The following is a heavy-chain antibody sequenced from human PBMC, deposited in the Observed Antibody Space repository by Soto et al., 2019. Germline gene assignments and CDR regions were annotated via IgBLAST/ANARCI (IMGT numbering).Heavy chain of an antibody. CDR1: GSSISSYY. V-gene: IGHV4-59*01. D-gene: IGHD1-26*01. Sequence: PSETLSLTCTVSGSSISSYYWSWIRQPPGKGLEWIGYIYYSGSTNYNPSLKSRVTISVDTSKNQFSLKLSSVTAADTAVYYCARRYGGNFDYWGQGTLVPVSS. J-gene: IGHJ4*02. CDR3: ARRYGGNFDY. CDR2: IYYSGST.